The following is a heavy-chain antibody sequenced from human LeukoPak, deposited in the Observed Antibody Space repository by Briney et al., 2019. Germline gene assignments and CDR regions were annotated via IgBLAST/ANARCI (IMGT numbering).Heavy chain of an antibody. Sequence: SETLSLTCTVSGGSLSSSHYSWGWIRQPPGKGLEWIGSIYSGRSTYYNPSLKSRVTISVDTPKNQFSLKLSSVTAADTAVYYCARLRVSVTTTSDFDYWGQGTLVTVSS. D-gene: IGHD5-12*01. CDR2: IYSGRST. CDR1: GGSLSSSHYS. V-gene: IGHV4-39*01. CDR3: ARLRVSVTTTSDFDY. J-gene: IGHJ4*02.